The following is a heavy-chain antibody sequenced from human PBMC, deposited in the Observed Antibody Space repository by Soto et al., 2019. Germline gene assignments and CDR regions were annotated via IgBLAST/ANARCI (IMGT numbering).Heavy chain of an antibody. Sequence: SVKVSCKASGGTFSSYAISWVRQAPGQGLEWMGGIIPIFGTANYAQKFQGRVTITADESTSTAYMELSSLRSEDTAVYYCARDRGSGSYGKYYLDYWGQGTLVTV. CDR2: IIPIFGTA. D-gene: IGHD6-19*01. CDR1: GGTFSSYA. CDR3: ARDRGSGSYGKYYLDY. V-gene: IGHV1-69*13. J-gene: IGHJ4*02.